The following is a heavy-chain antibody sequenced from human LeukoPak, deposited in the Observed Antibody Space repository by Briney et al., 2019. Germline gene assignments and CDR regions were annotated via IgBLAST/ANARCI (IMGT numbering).Heavy chain of an antibody. Sequence: SVKVSCKASGGTFSSYAISWVRQAPGQGLEWMGRIIPILGIANYAQKFQGRVTITADKSTSTAYMEPSSLRSEDTAVYYCARGNRYSSSCSYWGQGTLVTVSS. CDR1: GGTFSSYA. CDR2: IIPILGIA. V-gene: IGHV1-69*04. D-gene: IGHD6-13*01. J-gene: IGHJ4*02. CDR3: ARGNRYSSSCSY.